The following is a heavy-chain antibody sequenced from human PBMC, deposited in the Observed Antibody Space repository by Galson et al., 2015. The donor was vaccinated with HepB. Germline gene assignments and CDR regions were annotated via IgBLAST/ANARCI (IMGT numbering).Heavy chain of an antibody. J-gene: IGHJ6*02. D-gene: IGHD7-27*01. Sequence: QSGAEVKKPGESLRISCQGSGYNFTSFWISWVRQMPGKGLEWMVKIDPSDSHVTYSPSFQGHVTISADRSIRIAYLQWNSLKASDTAIYYCARLGNEDYHYYGMDVWGQGTTVTVSS. CDR3: ARLGNEDYHYYGMDV. V-gene: IGHV5-10-1*01. CDR1: GYNFTSFW. CDR2: IDPSDSHV.